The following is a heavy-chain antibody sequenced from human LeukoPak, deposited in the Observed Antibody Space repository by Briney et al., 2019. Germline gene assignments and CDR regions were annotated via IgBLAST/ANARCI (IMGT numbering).Heavy chain of an antibody. J-gene: IGHJ6*03. Sequence: GGSLRLSCAASGFTVSSNYMSWVRQAPGKGLEWVSVIYSGGSTYYADSVKGRFTISRDNSKNTLYLQMNSLRAEDTAVYYCARDLPWDRDYYYYMDVWGKGTTVTISS. CDR1: GFTVSSNY. CDR2: IYSGGST. CDR3: ARDLPWDRDYYYYMDV. D-gene: IGHD1-26*01. V-gene: IGHV3-66*01.